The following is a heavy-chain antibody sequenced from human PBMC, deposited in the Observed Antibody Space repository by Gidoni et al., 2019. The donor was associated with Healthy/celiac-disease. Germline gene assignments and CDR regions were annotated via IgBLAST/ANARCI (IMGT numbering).Heavy chain of an antibody. V-gene: IGHV4-30-2*01. D-gene: IGHD3-22*01. CDR3: AREIRLSYYDSSGYFGWFDP. Sequence: TYYNPSLKSRVTISVDRSKNQFSLKLSSVTAADTAVYYCAREIRLSYYDSSGYFGWFDPWGQGTLVTVSS. J-gene: IGHJ5*02. CDR2: T.